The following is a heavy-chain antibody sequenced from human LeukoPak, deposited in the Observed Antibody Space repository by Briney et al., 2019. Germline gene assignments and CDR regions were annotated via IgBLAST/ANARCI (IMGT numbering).Heavy chain of an antibody. D-gene: IGHD6-19*01. J-gene: IGHJ4*02. CDR3: ARAVAGTDY. CDR1: GGSFSGYY. CDR2: INHSGST. Sequence: SETLSLTCAVYGGSFSGYYWSWIRQPPGKGLEWIGEINHSGSTNYNPSLKSRVTISVDTSKNRFSLKLSSVTAADTAVYYCARAVAGTDYWGQGTLATVSS. V-gene: IGHV4-34*01.